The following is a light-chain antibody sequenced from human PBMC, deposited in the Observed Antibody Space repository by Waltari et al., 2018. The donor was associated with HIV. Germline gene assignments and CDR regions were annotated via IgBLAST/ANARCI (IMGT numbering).Light chain of an antibody. CDR1: RNIFYRSFNSNY. Sequence: DIVMTQSPDSLAVSLGGRATINCKSSRNIFYRSFNSNYLSWYQQKPGQPPKLVIYWASTRESGVPDRFSGSGSETNFTLTISSLQAEDAAVYYCQQYFSTPWTFGQGTTVEVK. CDR3: QQYFSTPWT. J-gene: IGKJ1*01. V-gene: IGKV4-1*01. CDR2: WAS.